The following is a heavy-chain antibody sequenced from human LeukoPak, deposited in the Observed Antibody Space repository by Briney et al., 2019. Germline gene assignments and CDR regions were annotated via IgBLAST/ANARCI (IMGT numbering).Heavy chain of an antibody. CDR1: GYSFPAYW. CDR3: ARNHGDISKVDN. Sequence: HGESLKISCKGSGYSFPAYWIGWVRQKPGKGLEWMGIIFPGDSDTSYSPSSQGQVTISPDKPLSTAYLQWSSLKASDTAMYYCARNHGDISKVDNWGQGTLVTVSS. CDR2: IFPGDSDT. D-gene: IGHD1-14*01. J-gene: IGHJ4*02. V-gene: IGHV5-51*01.